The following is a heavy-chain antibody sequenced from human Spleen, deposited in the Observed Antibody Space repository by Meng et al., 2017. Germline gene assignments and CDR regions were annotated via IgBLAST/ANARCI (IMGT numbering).Heavy chain of an antibody. CDR2: ISSRSTYI. V-gene: IGHV3-21*01. D-gene: IGHD2-15*01. CDR1: GFTFSDYS. Sequence: GESLKISCAASGFTFSDYSMNWVRQAPGKTLEWVSFISSRSTYIYYADSVKGRFTIFRDNAKNSLYLQMSSLRVEDTAVYYCARVQAYYSDGGSYSLDYWGQGTLVTVSS. J-gene: IGHJ4*02. CDR3: ARVQAYYSDGGSYSLDY.